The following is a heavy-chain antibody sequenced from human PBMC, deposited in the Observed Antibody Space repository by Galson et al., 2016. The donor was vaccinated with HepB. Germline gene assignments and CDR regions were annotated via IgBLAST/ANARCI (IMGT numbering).Heavy chain of an antibody. D-gene: IGHD2-15*01. J-gene: IGHJ4*02. V-gene: IGHV4-30-2*01. Sequence: LTCAVSGGSIRSGDNSWSWIRQPPGQGLEWIGYIHHSGRTYYDPSLKTRVPISVDRSKNQFSLHLSSVTAADTAVYYCARVVVVATFRWGKKKEEYYFGYWGQGTLVTVSS. CDR1: GGSIRSGDNS. CDR2: IHHSGRT. CDR3: ARVVVVATFRWGKKKEEYYFGY.